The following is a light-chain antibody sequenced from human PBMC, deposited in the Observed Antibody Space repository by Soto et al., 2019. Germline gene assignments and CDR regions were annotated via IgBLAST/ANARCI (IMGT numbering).Light chain of an antibody. Sequence: SYELTQPPSVSVAPGQTARITCGGTNIGSKSVHWYQQKPGQAPVLVVYDDIDRPSGIPERFSGSNSGDTATLTISRVEAGDEADYYCQVWDSSNDHYVVFGGGTKLTVL. CDR2: DDI. V-gene: IGLV3-21*02. J-gene: IGLJ2*01. CDR1: NIGSKS. CDR3: QVWDSSNDHYVV.